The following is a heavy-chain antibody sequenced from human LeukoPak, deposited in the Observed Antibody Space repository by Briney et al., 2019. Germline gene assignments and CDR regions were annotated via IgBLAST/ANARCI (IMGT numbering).Heavy chain of an antibody. V-gene: IGHV4-59*01. CDR2: IYYSGST. J-gene: IGHJ4*02. D-gene: IGHD3-10*01. CDR1: GGSISSYY. Sequence: SETLSLTCTVSGGSISSYYWSWIRQPPGKGLEWIGYIYYSGSTNYNPSLKSRVTISVDTSKNQFSLKLSSVTAADTAVYYCARSAYYYGSGINYWGQGTLVTVSS. CDR3: ARSAYYYGSGINY.